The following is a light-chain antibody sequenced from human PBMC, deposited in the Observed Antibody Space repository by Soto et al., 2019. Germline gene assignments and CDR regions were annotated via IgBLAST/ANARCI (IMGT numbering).Light chain of an antibody. Sequence: DIQMTQSPSSLSASVGDRVTITCRASQSVGNYLNWYQQKPGKAPNLLIYAASSLQGGVPSKFSGSGSGKDFTLTISTLQPEDVATYFCQQTYNTPWTFGQGTKVEVK. CDR1: QSVGNY. CDR3: QQTYNTPWT. J-gene: IGKJ1*01. CDR2: AAS. V-gene: IGKV1-39*01.